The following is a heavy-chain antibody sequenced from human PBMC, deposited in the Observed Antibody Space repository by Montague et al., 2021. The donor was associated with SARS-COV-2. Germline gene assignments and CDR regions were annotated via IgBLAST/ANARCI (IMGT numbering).Heavy chain of an antibody. CDR3: ARMTISTAMDH. Sequence: PALVKPTQTLTLSCTFSGFSLSTSGMCVSWIRQPPGKALQWLARIVWDDDKHYSTSLKTRLTISKDTSKNQVVLTMTNMDPVDTATYYCARMTISTAMDHCGQATTVTV. CDR2: IVWDDDK. D-gene: IGHD2/OR15-2a*01. CDR1: GFSLSTSGMC. V-gene: IGHV2-70*11. J-gene: IGHJ6*02.